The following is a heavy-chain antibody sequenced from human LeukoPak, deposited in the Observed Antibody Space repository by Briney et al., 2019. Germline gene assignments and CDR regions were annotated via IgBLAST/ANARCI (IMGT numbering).Heavy chain of an antibody. J-gene: IGHJ4*02. CDR2: IFHSGST. Sequence: PSETLSLTCTVSGGSISTYYWSWFRQPPGKRLEWIGYIFHSGSTNYNPSLRGRVTISVDTSKNQFSLKLSSVTAADTAVYYCARDSPYVWGSYRPFDYWGQGTLVTVSS. CDR3: ARDSPYVWGSYRPFDY. D-gene: IGHD3-16*02. V-gene: IGHV4-59*01. CDR1: GGSISTYY.